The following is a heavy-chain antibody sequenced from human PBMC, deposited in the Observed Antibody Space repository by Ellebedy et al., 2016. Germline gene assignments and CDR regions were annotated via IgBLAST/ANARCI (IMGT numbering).Heavy chain of an antibody. CDR1: GFTFSSYS. Sequence: GESLKISCAASGFTFSSYSMNWVRQAPGKGLEWVSYISSSSSTIYYADSVKGRFTISRDNAKNSLYLQMNSLTAEDTAVYFCAKDWGNRFRSGSSYCDHWGQGTLVTVSS. V-gene: IGHV3-48*01. D-gene: IGHD3-10*01. J-gene: IGHJ4*02. CDR2: ISSSSSTI. CDR3: AKDWGNRFRSGSSYCDH.